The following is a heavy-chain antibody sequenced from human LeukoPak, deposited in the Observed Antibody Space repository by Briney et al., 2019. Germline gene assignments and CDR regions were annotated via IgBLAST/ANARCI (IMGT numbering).Heavy chain of an antibody. J-gene: IGHJ4*02. D-gene: IGHD5-24*01. CDR3: ARLSVEMATKGFDY. Sequence: PAETLSLTCNVSGGSISSYYWGWIRQPPGKGLEWIGSIYYSGSTYYNPSLKSRVTISVDTSKNQFSLKLSSVTAADTAVYYCARLSVEMATKGFDYWGQGTLVTVSS. CDR2: IYYSGST. CDR1: GGSISSYY. V-gene: IGHV4-39*01.